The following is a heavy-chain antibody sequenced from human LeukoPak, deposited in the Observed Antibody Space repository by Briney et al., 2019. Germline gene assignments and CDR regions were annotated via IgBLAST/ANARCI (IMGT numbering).Heavy chain of an antibody. CDR3: AREDDYYFN. D-gene: IGHD5-24*01. CDR2: INPKSGDT. CDR1: GYTFTDYY. J-gene: IGHJ4*02. V-gene: IGHV1-2*02. Sequence: ASVKVSCKSSGYTFTDYYMHWVRQAPAQGLEWMGWINPKSGDTRYAQKFQGRVAMTRATSIGTAYMELTRLTSDDTAVYFCAREDDYYFNWGQGDLVTVSS.